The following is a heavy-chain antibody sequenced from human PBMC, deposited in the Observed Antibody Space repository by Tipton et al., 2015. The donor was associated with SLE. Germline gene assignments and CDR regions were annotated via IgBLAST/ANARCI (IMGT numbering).Heavy chain of an antibody. J-gene: IGHJ4*02. CDR2: IYYSGST. CDR3: ARDRGRTRRGFDY. CDR1: GGSISSSAYY. D-gene: IGHD2-15*01. Sequence: TLSLTCTVSGGSISSSAYYWGWIRQPPGKGLEWIGYIYYSGSTNYNPSLKSRVTISVDTSENQVSLKLNSVTAADTAVYYCARDRGRTRRGFDYWGPGTLVTVSS. V-gene: IGHV4-61*08.